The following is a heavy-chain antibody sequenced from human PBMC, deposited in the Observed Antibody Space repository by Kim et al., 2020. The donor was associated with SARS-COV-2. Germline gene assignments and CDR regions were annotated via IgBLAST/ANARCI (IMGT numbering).Heavy chain of an antibody. CDR3: AKDRGVVGANYLAH. V-gene: IGHV3-33*06. Sequence: YVDSVKGRITISRDNTKNKLYLEMHSLRVEDTAVYYCAKDRGVVGANYLAHWGQGTLVTVSS. J-gene: IGHJ4*02. D-gene: IGHD1-26*01.